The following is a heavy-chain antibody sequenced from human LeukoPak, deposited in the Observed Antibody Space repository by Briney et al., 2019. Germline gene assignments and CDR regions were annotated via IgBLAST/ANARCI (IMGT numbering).Heavy chain of an antibody. CDR1: GGSISSGGYY. D-gene: IGHD5-18*01. V-gene: IGHV4-31*03. Sequence: QVQLQESGPGLVEPSQTLSLTCTVSGGSISSGGYYWSWIRQHPGKALEWIGYIYYSGSTYYNPSLKSRVTISVDTSNNQFSLRLSSVTAADTAVFYCARQYGYNYGWVDSWGQGSLVTVSS. J-gene: IGHJ5*01. CDR2: IYYSGST. CDR3: ARQYGYNYGWVDS.